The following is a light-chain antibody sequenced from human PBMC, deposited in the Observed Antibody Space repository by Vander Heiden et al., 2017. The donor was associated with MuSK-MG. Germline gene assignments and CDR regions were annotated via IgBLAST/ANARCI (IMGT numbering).Light chain of an antibody. V-gene: IGKV1-5*03. Sequence: DIQMTQSPSTLSASVGDRVTITCRASQRISSYLAWYQQRPGKAPKLLIHKASTLQSGVPSRFSGNGSGTEFTLTISSLQPDDFATYYCQHYSGHPYTFGQGTKLEIK. CDR1: QRISSY. CDR3: QHYSGHPYT. J-gene: IGKJ2*01. CDR2: KAS.